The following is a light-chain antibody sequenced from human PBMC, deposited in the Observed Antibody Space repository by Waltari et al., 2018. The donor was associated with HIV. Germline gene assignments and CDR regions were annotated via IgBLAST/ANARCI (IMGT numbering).Light chain of an antibody. CDR1: SSDVGGYNY. CDR3: SSYTGSDNLV. J-gene: IGLJ2*01. CDR2: EVS. V-gene: IGLV2-8*01. Sequence: QSALTQPPSASGSPGQYVTISCTGTSSDVGGYNYVSWYQQHPGKAPKLLVYEVSKRPSGVPDRFSGSGSGNTASLTVSGLQAEDEADYYCSSYTGSDNLVFGGGTKLTVL.